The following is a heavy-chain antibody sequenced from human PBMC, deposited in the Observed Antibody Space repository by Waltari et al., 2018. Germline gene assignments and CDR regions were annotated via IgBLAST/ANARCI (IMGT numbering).Heavy chain of an antibody. Sequence: QLQLQESGPGLVKPSETLSLTCTVSGGSISSRSYYWGWIRQPPGKGLEWIGSIYYSGSTYYNPSLKSRVTISVDTSKNQFSLKLSSVTAADTAVYYCARSYGDYPASFDYWGQGTLVTVSS. CDR3: ARSYGDYPASFDY. J-gene: IGHJ4*02. V-gene: IGHV4-39*01. CDR1: GGSISSRSYY. D-gene: IGHD4-17*01. CDR2: IYYSGST.